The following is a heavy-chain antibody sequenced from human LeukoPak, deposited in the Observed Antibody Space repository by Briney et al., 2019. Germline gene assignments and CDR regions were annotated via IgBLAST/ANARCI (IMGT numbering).Heavy chain of an antibody. CDR1: GFTLSSYA. CDR2: ISYDGSTK. CDR3: ARDRDSSGYYAYYFDY. J-gene: IGHJ4*02. V-gene: IGHV3-30-3*01. D-gene: IGHD3-22*01. Sequence: HPGRSLRLSCAASGFTLSSYAMHWVRQAPGKGLEWVAVISYDGSTKYYADSVKGRFTISRDNSKNTLYLQMNSLRAEDTAVYYCARDRDSSGYYAYYFDYWGQGTLVTVSS.